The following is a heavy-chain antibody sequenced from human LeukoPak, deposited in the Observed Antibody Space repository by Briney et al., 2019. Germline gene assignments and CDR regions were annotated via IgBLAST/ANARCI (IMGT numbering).Heavy chain of an antibody. D-gene: IGHD5-18*01. V-gene: IGHV3-53*01. J-gene: IGHJ4*02. CDR2: IYTVGNT. CDR1: GFTVSSNY. CDR3: ARGYSYGYFDY. Sequence: GGSLRLSCAASGFTVSSNYMSWVRQAPGRGLEGVSVIYTVGNTYSAESVKGRFTISRDNSKNTLYLQMNSLRAEDTAVYYCARGYSYGYFDYWGQGTLVTVSS.